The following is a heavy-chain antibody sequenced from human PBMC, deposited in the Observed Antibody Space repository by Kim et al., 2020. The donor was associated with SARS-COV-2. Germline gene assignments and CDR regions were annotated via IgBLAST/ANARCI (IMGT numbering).Heavy chain of an antibody. CDR2: ISSSSSTI. CDR1: GFTFSSYS. Sequence: GGSLRLSCAASGFTFSSYSMNWVRQAPGKGLEWVSYISSSSSTIYYADSVKGRFTISRDNAKNSLYLQMNSLRDEDTAVYYCASDIVVVPAARKSTESVVIDYWGQGTLVTVSS. J-gene: IGHJ4*02. V-gene: IGHV3-48*02. D-gene: IGHD2-2*01. CDR3: ASDIVVVPAARKSTESVVIDY.